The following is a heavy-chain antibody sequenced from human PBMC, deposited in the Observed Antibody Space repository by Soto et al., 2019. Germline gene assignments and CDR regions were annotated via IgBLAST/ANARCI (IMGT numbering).Heavy chain of an antibody. D-gene: IGHD4-4*01. V-gene: IGHV1-69*13. CDR2: IIPIFGTA. Sequence: SVKVSCKASGGTFSSYAISWVRQAPGQGLEWMGGIIPIFGTANYAQKFQGRVTITADESTSTAYMELSSLRSEDTAVYYCARRHFTVTKDVAYYYYGMDVWGQGTTVTVSS. CDR1: GGTFSSYA. J-gene: IGHJ6*02. CDR3: ARRHFTVTKDVAYYYYGMDV.